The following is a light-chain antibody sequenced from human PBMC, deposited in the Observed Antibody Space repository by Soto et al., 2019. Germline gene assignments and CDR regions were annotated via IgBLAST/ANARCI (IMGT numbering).Light chain of an antibody. CDR1: QSVSSNF. Sequence: EIVLTQSPGTLSLSPGERATLSCRASQSVSSNFLAWYQEKPGQAPRLLIYGASSRATGIPDRFSGSGSGTDFTLTISRLEPEDFAVYYCQQYGDSPYTFGQGTKVDIK. J-gene: IGKJ2*01. CDR3: QQYGDSPYT. CDR2: GAS. V-gene: IGKV3-20*01.